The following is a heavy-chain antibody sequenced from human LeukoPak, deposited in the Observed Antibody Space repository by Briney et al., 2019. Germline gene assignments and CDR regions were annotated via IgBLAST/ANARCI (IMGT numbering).Heavy chain of an antibody. V-gene: IGHV4-61*01. Sequence: PSQTLSLTCTVSGGSVSSGSYYWSWIRQPPGKGLEWIGYMSYSGSTNHNPSLRSRVTISVDTSKNQFSLKLGSVSAADTAVYYCARSRYFDWLLFPNWFDPWGQGTLVTVSS. CDR3: ARSRYFDWLLFPNWFDP. CDR2: MSYSGST. CDR1: GGSVSSGSYY. J-gene: IGHJ5*02. D-gene: IGHD3-9*01.